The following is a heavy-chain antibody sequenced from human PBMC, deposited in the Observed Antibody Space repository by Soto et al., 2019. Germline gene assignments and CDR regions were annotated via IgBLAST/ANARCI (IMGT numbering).Heavy chain of an antibody. Sequence: QVQLVESGGGVVQPGRSLRLSCAVSGLSFRSHGMHWVRQAPGKGLEWVAFISYDGNNRKYEDSVKGRFTISRDNSKDALYLEMSGLRGGDTAVYYCAKDHRNGGSRVDYWGQGTLVTVSS. CDR3: AKDHRNGGSRVDY. CDR1: GLSFRSHG. J-gene: IGHJ4*02. CDR2: ISYDGNNR. D-gene: IGHD2-15*01. V-gene: IGHV3-30*18.